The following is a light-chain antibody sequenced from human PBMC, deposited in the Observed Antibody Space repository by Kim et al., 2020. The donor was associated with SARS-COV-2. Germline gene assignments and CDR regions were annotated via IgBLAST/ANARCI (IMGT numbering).Light chain of an antibody. Sequence: VSVAPGKTDRMTCGGNNIGSKSVHWYQQKPGQAPVLVIYDDSDRPSGIPERFSGSNSGNTATLTISRVEAGDEADYYCQVCESGVVFGGGTKLTVL. CDR2: DDS. V-gene: IGLV3-21*01. CDR1: NIGSKS. J-gene: IGLJ2*01. CDR3: QVCESGVV.